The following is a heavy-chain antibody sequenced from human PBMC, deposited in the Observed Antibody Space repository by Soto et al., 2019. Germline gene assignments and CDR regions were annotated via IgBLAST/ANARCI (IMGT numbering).Heavy chain of an antibody. CDR3: ASRPPRQYSSSSSFTPDYFDY. J-gene: IGHJ4*02. CDR1: GFTFSSYW. CDR2: IKQDGSEK. D-gene: IGHD6-6*01. V-gene: IGHV3-7*01. Sequence: GGSLRLSCAASGFTFSSYWMSWVRQAPGKGLEWVANIKQDGSEKYYVDSVKGRFTISRDNAKNSLYLQMNSLRAEDTAVYYCASRPPRQYSSSSSFTPDYFDYWGQGTLVTVSS.